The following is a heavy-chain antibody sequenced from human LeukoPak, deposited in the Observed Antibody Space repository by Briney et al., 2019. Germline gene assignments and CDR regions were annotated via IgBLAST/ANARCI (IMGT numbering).Heavy chain of an antibody. CDR1: GYIFTSNY. Sequence: ASVKVSCKAFGYIFTSNYIHWVRQAPGQGLEWMGMIYPRDGSTSYAQRFQDRVTVTRDTSTSTVHMELSGLRSEDTAVYYCARDQEGFDYRGQGTQVTVSS. J-gene: IGHJ4*02. CDR2: IYPRDGST. CDR3: ARDQEGFDY. V-gene: IGHV1-46*01.